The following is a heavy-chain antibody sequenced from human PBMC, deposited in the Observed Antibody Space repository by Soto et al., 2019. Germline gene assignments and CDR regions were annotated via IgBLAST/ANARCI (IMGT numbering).Heavy chain of an antibody. V-gene: IGHV1-18*01. CDR3: ARDRPTDH. CDR1: GYTFNRYA. CDR2: ITGDTLRA. J-gene: IGHJ5*02. Sequence: QVKLVQSGAEVRKPGASVTVSCKASGYTFNRYAISWLRQAPGQGLEWMGWITGDTLRASYARKSQGRVTLTRNTSTSTVYMALRSLRDDDTAVYYCARDRPTDHWGQGTLVTVSS.